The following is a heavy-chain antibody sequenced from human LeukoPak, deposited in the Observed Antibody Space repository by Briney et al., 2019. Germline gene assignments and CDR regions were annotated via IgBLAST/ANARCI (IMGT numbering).Heavy chain of an antibody. CDR2: IYPGDSDT. Sequence: PGESLKISCKGSGYSFTSYWIGWVRQMPGKGLEWMGIIYPGDSDTRYSPSFQGQVTISADKSISTAYLQWSSLKASDTAMYYCARPPIAAAGPDYAFDIWGQGTMVTVSS. J-gene: IGHJ3*02. D-gene: IGHD6-13*01. CDR1: GYSFTSYW. CDR3: ARPPIAAAGPDYAFDI. V-gene: IGHV5-51*01.